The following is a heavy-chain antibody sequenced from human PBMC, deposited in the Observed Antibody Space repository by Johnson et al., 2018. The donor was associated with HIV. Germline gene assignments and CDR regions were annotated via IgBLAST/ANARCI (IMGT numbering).Heavy chain of an antibody. Sequence: QVQLVESGGGVVQPGRSLRLSCAASGFTFSSYAMHWVRQAPGKGLEWVAVISYDGSNKYYADSVKGRFTISRDNSKNTLYLQMSSLRAADTAVYYCAKDLYSSGFDIWGQGTMVTVSS. V-gene: IGHV3-30-3*01. J-gene: IGHJ3*02. CDR3: AKDLYSSGFDI. D-gene: IGHD6-19*01. CDR2: ISYDGSNK. CDR1: GFTFSSYA.